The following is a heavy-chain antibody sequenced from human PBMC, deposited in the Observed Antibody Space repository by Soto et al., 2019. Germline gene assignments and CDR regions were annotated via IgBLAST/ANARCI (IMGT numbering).Heavy chain of an antibody. CDR1: GFTFSSYG. CDR2: ISYDGSNK. J-gene: IGHJ6*02. CDR3: AKGADSSSSGYYYGMDV. Sequence: GGSLRLSCAASGFTFSSYGMHWVRQAPGKGLEWVAVISYDGSNKYYADSVKGRFTISRDNSKNTLYLQMNSLRAEDTAVYYCAKGADSSSSGYYYGMDVWGQGTTVTVSS. D-gene: IGHD6-6*01. V-gene: IGHV3-30*18.